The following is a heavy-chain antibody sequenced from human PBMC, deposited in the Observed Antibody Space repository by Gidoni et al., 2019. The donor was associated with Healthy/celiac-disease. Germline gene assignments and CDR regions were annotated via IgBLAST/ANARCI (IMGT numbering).Heavy chain of an antibody. CDR3: ARAGRWLQGNPIDY. J-gene: IGHJ4*02. V-gene: IGHV4-59*01. CDR1: GGSISSYY. D-gene: IGHD5-12*01. Sequence: QVQLQESGPGLVKPSETLSLTCTVSGGSISSYYWSWIRQPPGKGLEWIGYIYYSGSTNYNPSLKSRVTISVDTSKNQFSLKLSSVTAADTAVYYCARAGRWLQGNPIDYWGQGTLVTVSS. CDR2: IYYSGST.